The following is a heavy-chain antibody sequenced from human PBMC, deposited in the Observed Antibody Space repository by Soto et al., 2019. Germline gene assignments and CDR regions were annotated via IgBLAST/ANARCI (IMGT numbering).Heavy chain of an antibody. J-gene: IGHJ4*02. D-gene: IGHD3-22*01. CDR2: IYSLGNT. CDR1: GGSISSSSYY. V-gene: IGHV4-39*01. CDR3: ARQIYDSSGYYYAY. Sequence: QMQLQESGPGLVKPSETLSLTCTVSGGSISSSSYYWGWIRQPSGQGLEWLGTIYSLGNTYYNPYLKSRVTISVDKSKSQLFLKLSSVSAPDTAVYYCARQIYDSSGYYYAYWGQGSLVTVSS.